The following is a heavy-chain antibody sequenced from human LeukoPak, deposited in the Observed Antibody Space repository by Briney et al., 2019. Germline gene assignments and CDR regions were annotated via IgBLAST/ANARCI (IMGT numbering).Heavy chain of an antibody. V-gene: IGHV4-39*01. CDR3: ARLGNSPPINSFDY. Sequence: SETLSLTCTVSGVSSSSSSYYWGWIRQPPGKGLEWIGNIYYSGSTYYNPSLKSRVTISVDTSKNQFSLKLSSVTAADTAVYYCARLGNSPPINSFDYGGRETLVT. J-gene: IGHJ4*02. CDR2: IYYSGST. CDR1: GVSSSSSSYY. D-gene: IGHD5-12*01.